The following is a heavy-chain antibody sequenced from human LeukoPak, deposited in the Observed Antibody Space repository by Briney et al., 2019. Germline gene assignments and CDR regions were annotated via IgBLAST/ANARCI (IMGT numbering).Heavy chain of an antibody. CDR2: INHSGST. CDR1: GGSFSGYY. Sequence: SETLSLTCAVYGGSFSGYYWSWIRQPPGKGLEWIGEINHSGSTNYNPSLKSRVTISVDTSKNQFSLKLSSVTAADTAVYYCARDPVVITTSHFDYWGQGTLVTVSS. J-gene: IGHJ4*02. V-gene: IGHV4-34*01. D-gene: IGHD3-22*01. CDR3: ARDPVVITTSHFDY.